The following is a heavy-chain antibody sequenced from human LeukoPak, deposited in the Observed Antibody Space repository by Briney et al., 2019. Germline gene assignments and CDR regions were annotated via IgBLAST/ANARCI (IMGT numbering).Heavy chain of an antibody. CDR1: GGSLSGHY. Sequence: SETLSLTCTVGGGSLSGHYWGWIRQPPGKGLEPVGHTYYTGTTFYNPSLNSRVTITLDTSRNQFSLRLTSVIAADTAVYYCARFSWGCSTASCYLTNWGQGALVTVSS. J-gene: IGHJ4*02. V-gene: IGHV4-59*11. D-gene: IGHD2-2*01. CDR2: TYYTGTT. CDR3: ARFSWGCSTASCYLTN.